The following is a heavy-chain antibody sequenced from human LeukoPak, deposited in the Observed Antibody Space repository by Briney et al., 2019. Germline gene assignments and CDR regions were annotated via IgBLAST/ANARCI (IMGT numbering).Heavy chain of an antibody. CDR2: ITGSSTYI. J-gene: IGHJ6*03. Sequence: PGGSLRLSCAAYGFTFSDYYMTWIRQAPGKGLEWVSSITGSSTYIFYADSVKGRFTVSRDNAKNSLFLQMNSLRAEDTAVYYCAREAGYCSSTSCEEDYYYFYMDVWGKGTTVTVSS. CDR1: GFTFSDYY. D-gene: IGHD2-2*03. CDR3: AREAGYCSSTSCEEDYYYFYMDV. V-gene: IGHV3-11*06.